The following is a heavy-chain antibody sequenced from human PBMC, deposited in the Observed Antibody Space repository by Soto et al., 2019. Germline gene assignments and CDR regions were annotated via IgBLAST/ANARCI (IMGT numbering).Heavy chain of an antibody. Sequence: GGSLRLSCAASGFTFRIFAIQWVRQAPGKGLEWVAGISYDGTNAFYADSVKGRFTISRDNSKNILYVQMHSLRSDDTAVYYCARGGDYNWHFDAFDIWGQGTMVTVSS. CDR1: GFTFRIFA. D-gene: IGHD1-7*01. CDR2: ISYDGTNA. V-gene: IGHV3-30-3*01. J-gene: IGHJ3*02. CDR3: ARGGDYNWHFDAFDI.